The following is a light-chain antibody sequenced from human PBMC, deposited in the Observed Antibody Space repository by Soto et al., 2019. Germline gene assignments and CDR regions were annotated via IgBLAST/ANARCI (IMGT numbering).Light chain of an antibody. V-gene: IGKV4-1*01. CDR2: WAS. CDR1: QSVLHSSNNQNY. J-gene: IGKJ1*01. Sequence: DIVMTQSPDSLALSLGARATINCKSSQSVLHSSNNQNYLAWYQLKPGQPPRLLIYWASTRESVVPDRFSGSGSGTDFTLTISSLQPEDFATYYCQQSYSTPTFGQGTKVDIK. CDR3: QQSYSTPT.